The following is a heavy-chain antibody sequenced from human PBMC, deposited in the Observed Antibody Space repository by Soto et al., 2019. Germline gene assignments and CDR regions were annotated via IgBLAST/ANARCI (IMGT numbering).Heavy chain of an antibody. CDR2: IYYSGST. J-gene: IGHJ6*02. CDR3: ARLYCSSTSCYSPYYYYGMDV. Sequence: SETLSLTCTVSGGSISSSSYYWGWIRQPPGKGLEWIGSIYYSGSTYYNPSLKSRVTISVDTSKNQFSLKLSSVTAADTAVYYCARLYCSSTSCYSPYYYYGMDVWGQGTTVTVSS. D-gene: IGHD2-2*01. CDR1: GGSISSSSYY. V-gene: IGHV4-39*01.